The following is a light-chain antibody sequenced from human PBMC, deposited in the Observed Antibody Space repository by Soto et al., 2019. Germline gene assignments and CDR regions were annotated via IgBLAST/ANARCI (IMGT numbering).Light chain of an antibody. V-gene: IGKV3-20*01. CDR3: QQYGTSPLT. Sequence: EIVLTQSPGTLSLSPGERATLSCRASQSVSSSYLAWYQQKPGQAPRLLIYGPSNRATGVPDRFTASGSGADFTLTISRLEPEDVAVYFCQQYGTSPLTFGGGTKVDIK. CDR2: GPS. J-gene: IGKJ4*01. CDR1: QSVSSSY.